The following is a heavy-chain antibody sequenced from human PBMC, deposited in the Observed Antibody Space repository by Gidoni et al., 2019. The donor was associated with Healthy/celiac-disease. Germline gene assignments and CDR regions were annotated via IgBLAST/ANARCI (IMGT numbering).Heavy chain of an antibody. CDR1: GGSFSGYY. CDR3: ARGLGYDSKARSDY. CDR2: INHSGST. Sequence: QVQLQQWGAGLLKPSETLSLTCAVYGGSFSGYYWSWIRQPPGKGLEWIGEINHSGSTNYNPSLKSRVTISVDTSKNQFSLKLSSVTAADTAVYYCARGLGYDSKARSDYWGQGTLVTVSS. D-gene: IGHD3-22*01. V-gene: IGHV4-34*01. J-gene: IGHJ4*02.